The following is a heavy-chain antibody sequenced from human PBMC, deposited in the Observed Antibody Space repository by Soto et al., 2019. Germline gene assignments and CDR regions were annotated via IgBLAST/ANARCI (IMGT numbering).Heavy chain of an antibody. V-gene: IGHV3-30*04. CDR1: GFTFSSYA. CDR2: ISYDGRNK. CDR3: ARTGYTYGSNAGYFDY. J-gene: IGHJ4*02. D-gene: IGHD5-18*01. Sequence: QVQLVESGGGVVQPGRSLRLSCAASGFTFSSYAMHWVRQAPGKGLEWVAVISYDGRNKYYVDSVKGRFTISRDSSKNTLYLQMDSLTDEATAVYYCARTGYTYGSNAGYFDYWGQGPLVTVSS.